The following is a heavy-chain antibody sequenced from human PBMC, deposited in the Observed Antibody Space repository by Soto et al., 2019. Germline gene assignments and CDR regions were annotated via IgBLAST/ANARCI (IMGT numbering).Heavy chain of an antibody. J-gene: IGHJ4*02. CDR3: AASVAGTRGRF. V-gene: IGHV3-74*01. D-gene: IGHD6-19*01. CDR1: GFTFSSHW. Sequence: GGSLRLSCAASGFTFSSHWMHWVRQTPERGLVWVSRINSGGTTTTYADSVKGRFTISRDNAENTLYLQMNSLRAEDTAMYYCAASVAGTRGRFWGQGTLVTVSS. CDR2: INSGGTTT.